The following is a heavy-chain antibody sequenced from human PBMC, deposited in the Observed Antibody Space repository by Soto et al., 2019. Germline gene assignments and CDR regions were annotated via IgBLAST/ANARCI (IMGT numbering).Heavy chain of an antibody. CDR2: IWYDGSNK. D-gene: IGHD3-3*01. Sequence: GGSLRLSCAASGFTFSSYGMHWVRQAPGKGLEWVAVIWYDGSNKYYADSVKGRFTISRDNSKNTLYLQMNSLRAEDTAVYYCARDRKYDFWSGYPDDAFDIWGQGTMVTVSS. CDR3: ARDRKYDFWSGYPDDAFDI. J-gene: IGHJ3*02. CDR1: GFTFSSYG. V-gene: IGHV3-33*08.